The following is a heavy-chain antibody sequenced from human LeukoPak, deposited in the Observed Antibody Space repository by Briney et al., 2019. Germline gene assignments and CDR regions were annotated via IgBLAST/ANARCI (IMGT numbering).Heavy chain of an antibody. J-gene: IGHJ6*03. D-gene: IGHD5-18*01. CDR3: ARYNYGRHYYYYYMDV. CDR2: IYYSGST. CDR1: GGSISSYY. V-gene: IGHV4-59*01. Sequence: PSETLSLTCTVSGGSISSYYWSWIRQPPGKGLEWIGYIYYSGSTNYNPSLKSRVTISVDTSKNQFSLKLSSVTAADTAVYYCARYNYGRHYYYYYMDVWGKGTTVTISS.